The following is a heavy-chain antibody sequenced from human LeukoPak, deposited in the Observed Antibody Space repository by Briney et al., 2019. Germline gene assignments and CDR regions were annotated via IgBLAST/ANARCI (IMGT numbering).Heavy chain of an antibody. J-gene: IGHJ4*02. D-gene: IGHD3-3*01. V-gene: IGHV1-8*01. Sequence: ASVKVSCKASGYTFTSYDINWVRQATGQGLEWMGWMNPNSGNTGYAQKFQGRVTMTRNTSISTAYMELSSLRSEDTAVYYCARGSTIFGVVIIRYWGQGTLVTVSS. CDR3: ARGSTIFGVVIIRY. CDR1: GYTFTSYD. CDR2: MNPNSGNT.